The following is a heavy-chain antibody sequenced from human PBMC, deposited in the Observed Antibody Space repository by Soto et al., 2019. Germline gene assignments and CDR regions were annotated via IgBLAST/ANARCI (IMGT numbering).Heavy chain of an antibody. CDR1: GFTFSSYA. Sequence: GGSLRLSCAASGFTFSSYAMHWVRQAPGKGLEWVAVISYDGSNKYYADSVKGRFTISRDNSKNTLYLQMNSLRAEDTAVYYCERDYYDFWSGSNYGMDVWGQGTTVPVSS. CDR2: ISYDGSNK. J-gene: IGHJ6*02. D-gene: IGHD3-3*01. CDR3: ERDYYDFWSGSNYGMDV. V-gene: IGHV3-30-3*01.